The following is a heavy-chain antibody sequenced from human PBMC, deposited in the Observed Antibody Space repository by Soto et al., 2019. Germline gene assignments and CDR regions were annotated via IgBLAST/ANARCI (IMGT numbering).Heavy chain of an antibody. D-gene: IGHD6-13*01. CDR2: IDYSGST. CDR1: GGSISSYY. CDR3: ARTTGAGYSSSWKPYYFDY. J-gene: IGHJ4*02. V-gene: IGHV4-59*01. Sequence: SETLSLTCTVSGGSISSYYWSWIRQPPGKGLEWIGYIDYSGSTNYNHSPKSRVTISVDKSKNQFSLKLSSVTAADTAVYYCARTTGAGYSSSWKPYYFDYWGQGTLVTVSS.